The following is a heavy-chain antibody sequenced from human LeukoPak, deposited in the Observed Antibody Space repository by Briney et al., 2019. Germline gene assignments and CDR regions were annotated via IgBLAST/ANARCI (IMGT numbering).Heavy chain of an antibody. CDR3: ARYSGSYYPPAYFDY. CDR2: IYYSGST. Sequence: SETLSLTCTVSGGSISSYYWSWIRQPPGKGLEWIGYIYYSGSTNYNPSLKSRVTISVDTSKNQFSLKLSSVTAADTAVYYCARYSGSYYPPAYFDYWGQGTLVTVSS. J-gene: IGHJ4*02. V-gene: IGHV4-59*01. D-gene: IGHD1-26*01. CDR1: GGSISSYY.